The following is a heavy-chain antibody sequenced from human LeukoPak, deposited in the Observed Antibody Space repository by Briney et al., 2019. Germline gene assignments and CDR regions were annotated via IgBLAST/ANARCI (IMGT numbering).Heavy chain of an antibody. V-gene: IGHV3-7*01. CDR2: IKQDGSEK. CDR1: GFTFSNYA. Sequence: GGSLRLSCASSGFTFSNYAMAWVRQAPGKGLEWVANIKQDGSEKYYVDSVKGRFTISRDNAKNSLYLQMNSLRAEDTAVYYCAELGITMIGGVWGKGTTVTISS. CDR3: AELGITMIGGV. J-gene: IGHJ6*04. D-gene: IGHD3-10*02.